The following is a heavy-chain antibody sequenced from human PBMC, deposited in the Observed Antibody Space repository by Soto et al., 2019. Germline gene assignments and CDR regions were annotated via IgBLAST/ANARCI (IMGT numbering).Heavy chain of an antibody. CDR2: IYYSGST. J-gene: IGHJ4*02. D-gene: IGHD6-6*01. Sequence: LSLTCTVSGGSISSGGYYWSWIRQHPGKGLEWIGYIYYSGSTYYNPSLKSRVTISVDTSKNQFSLKLSSVTAADTAVYYCARDLRIAARPGQFDYWGQGTLVTVSS. CDR1: GGSISSGGYY. V-gene: IGHV4-31*03. CDR3: ARDLRIAARPGQFDY.